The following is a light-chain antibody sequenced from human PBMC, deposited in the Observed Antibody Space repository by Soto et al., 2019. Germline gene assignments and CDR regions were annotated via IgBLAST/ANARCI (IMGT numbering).Light chain of an antibody. CDR1: SSDVGGYNY. Sequence: QSVLTQPRSVSGSPGQSVTISCTGTSSDVGGYNYVSWHQHHPGKAPKRMIYDVNKRPSGVPDRFSGSKSGNTASLTISGLQAEDEADYYCCSYAGSYTWVFGGGTKVTVL. CDR3: CSYAGSYTWV. V-gene: IGLV2-11*01. CDR2: DVN. J-gene: IGLJ2*01.